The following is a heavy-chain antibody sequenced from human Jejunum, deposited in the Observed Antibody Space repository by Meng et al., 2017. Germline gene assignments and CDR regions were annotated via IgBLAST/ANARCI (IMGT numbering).Heavy chain of an antibody. CDR3: ARSDTSNLATY. CDR1: GFTVNNNF. CDR2: IYIDGRS. J-gene: IGHJ4*02. D-gene: IGHD5-18*01. Sequence: EGQVVESGGGWIQPGGSRRLSCAASGFTVNNNFMNWVRQAPGKGPEWVSIIYIDGRSFYADSVKGRFTISRDNSKNTLYLQMNSLRAEDTAVYYCARSDTSNLATYWGQGTLVTVSS. V-gene: IGHV3-53*01.